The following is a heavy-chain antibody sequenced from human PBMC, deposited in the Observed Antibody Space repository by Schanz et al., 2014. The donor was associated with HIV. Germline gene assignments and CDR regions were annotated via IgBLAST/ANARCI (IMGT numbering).Heavy chain of an antibody. Sequence: QVQLVQSGAEVKKPGSSVRVSCKASGGTFTRYDINWVRQATGQGLEWMGWMNPNSGNTGYAQKFQGRVTMTRNTSINTAYMELSSLRSEDTAVYYCARGRFCSGGSCYHDYWGQGTLVTVSS. J-gene: IGHJ4*02. D-gene: IGHD2-15*01. CDR1: GGTFTRYD. CDR3: ARGRFCSGGSCYHDY. V-gene: IGHV1-8*01. CDR2: MNPNSGNT.